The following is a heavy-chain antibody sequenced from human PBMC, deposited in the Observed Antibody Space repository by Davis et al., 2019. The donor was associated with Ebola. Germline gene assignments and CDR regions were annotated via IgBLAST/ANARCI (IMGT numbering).Heavy chain of an antibody. CDR1: GFTFNSYA. CDR3: ARSYGLD. Sequence: PGGSLRLSCAASGFTFNSYAMHWVRQAPGKGLEWVAVISYDGSNKYYADSVKGRFTISRDNSKNTLYLQMNSLRAEDTAVYYCARSYGLDWGQGTLVTVSS. CDR2: ISYDGSNK. J-gene: IGHJ4*02. V-gene: IGHV3-30-3*01. D-gene: IGHD5-18*01.